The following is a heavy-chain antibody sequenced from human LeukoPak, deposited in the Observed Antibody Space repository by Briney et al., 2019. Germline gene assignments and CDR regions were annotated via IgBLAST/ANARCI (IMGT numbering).Heavy chain of an antibody. CDR2: ISYDGSSK. D-gene: IGHD7-27*01. Sequence: GGSLRLSCAASGFTFSSYGMHWVRQAPGKGLEWVAVISYDGSSKYYADSVKGRFTISRDNSKNTLYLQMNSLRAEDTAVYYCAKGAYSNWGLGGPGYWGQGTLVTVSS. CDR3: AKGAYSNWGLGGPGY. J-gene: IGHJ4*02. CDR1: GFTFSSYG. V-gene: IGHV3-30*18.